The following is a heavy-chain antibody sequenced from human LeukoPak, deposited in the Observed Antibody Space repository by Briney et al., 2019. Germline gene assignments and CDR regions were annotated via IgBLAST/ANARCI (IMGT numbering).Heavy chain of an antibody. CDR2: IWYDGSNK. D-gene: IGHD3-16*01. V-gene: IGHV3-33*06. CDR1: GFTFSTYG. Sequence: GGSLRLSCAASGFTFSTYGMHWVRQAPGKGLEWVAVIWYDGSNKYYADSVKGRFTISRDNSKNTLYLQMNSLRAEDTAVYYCAKGLSIMITFGGVIWGQGTLVTVSS. CDR3: AKGLSIMITFGGVI. J-gene: IGHJ4*02.